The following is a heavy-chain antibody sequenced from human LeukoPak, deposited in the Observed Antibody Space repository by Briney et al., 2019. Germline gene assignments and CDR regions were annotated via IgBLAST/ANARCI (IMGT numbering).Heavy chain of an antibody. D-gene: IGHD5/OR15-5a*01. J-gene: IGHJ6*03. CDR2: ISLSSTAI. V-gene: IGHV3-48*04. CDR1: GFIFSTYN. Sequence: GGSLRLSCAASGFIFSTYNMNWVRQAPGKGLEWVSYISLSSTAIYYADSVKGRFTISRDNAKNSLYLQMNSLRAEDTALYYCARVYELREEDYYYYYMDVWGKGTTVTVSS. CDR3: ARVYELREEDYYYYYMDV.